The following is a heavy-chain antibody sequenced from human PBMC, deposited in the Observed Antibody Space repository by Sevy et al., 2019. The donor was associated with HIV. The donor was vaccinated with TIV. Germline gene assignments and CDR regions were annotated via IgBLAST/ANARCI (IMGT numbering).Heavy chain of an antibody. V-gene: IGHV1-18*01. CDR3: ARGPRKYYDSSGYYYPPSY. CDR2: ISAYNGNT. J-gene: IGHJ4*02. D-gene: IGHD3-22*01. Sequence: ASVKVSCEASGYTFTSYGIIWVRQAPGQGLEWMGWISAYNGNTNYAQRLQGRVTMTTDTSTGTAYMELTSLGSDDTAGYYCARGPRKYYDSSGYYYPPSYWGQGTLVTVSS. CDR1: GYTFTSYG.